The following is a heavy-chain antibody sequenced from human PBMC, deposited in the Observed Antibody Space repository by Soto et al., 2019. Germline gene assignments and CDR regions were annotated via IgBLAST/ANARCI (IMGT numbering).Heavy chain of an antibody. Sequence: SGGSLRLSCSASGFTFSSYGMHWVRQAPGKGLEWVAIISYDGSDKIYGDSVKGRFIISRDNSRNTLFLQMNSLRAEDTAVYYCARDPGRPNILECMLDYWGQGTLVTVSS. CDR2: ISYDGSDK. V-gene: IGHV3-30*03. D-gene: IGHD3-3*01. CDR1: GFTFSSYG. CDR3: ARDPGRPNILECMLDY. J-gene: IGHJ4*02.